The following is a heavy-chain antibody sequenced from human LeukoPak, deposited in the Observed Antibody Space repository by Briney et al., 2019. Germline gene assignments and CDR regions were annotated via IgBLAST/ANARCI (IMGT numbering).Heavy chain of an antibody. Sequence: ASVKVSCKASGYTFTSYDINWVRQATGQGLEWMGWMNPNSGSTGYAQKFQGRVTMTRNTSISTAYMELSSLRSEDTAVYYCARSRQPTMVRGVINPNAFDIWGQGTMVTVSS. CDR2: MNPNSGST. CDR1: GYTFTSYD. CDR3: ARSRQPTMVRGVINPNAFDI. J-gene: IGHJ3*02. D-gene: IGHD3-10*01. V-gene: IGHV1-8*01.